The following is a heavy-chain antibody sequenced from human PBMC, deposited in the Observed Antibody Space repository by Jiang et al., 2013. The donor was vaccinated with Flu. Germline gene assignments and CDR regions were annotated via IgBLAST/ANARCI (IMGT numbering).Heavy chain of an antibody. V-gene: IGHV1-2*02. CDR3: ARDVGATTAFDI. Sequence: SVKVSCKASGYTFTGYYMHWVRQAPGQGLEWMGWINPNSGGTNYAQKFQGRVTMTRDTSISTAYMELSRLRSDDTAVYYCARDVGATTAFDIWGQGTMVTVSS. D-gene: IGHD1-26*01. J-gene: IGHJ3*02. CDR2: INPNSGGT. CDR1: GYTFTGYY.